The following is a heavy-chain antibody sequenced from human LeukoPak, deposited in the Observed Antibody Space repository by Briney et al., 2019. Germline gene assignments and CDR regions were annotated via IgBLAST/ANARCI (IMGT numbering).Heavy chain of an antibody. D-gene: IGHD6-13*01. Sequence: GGSLTLSCAASGFTFDDYAMHWVRQAPGKGLEWVSGISWNRCSIGYADSVKGRFTISRDNAKNSLYLQMNSLRAEDMALYYCAKDKGSSWYPYDAFDIWGQGTMVTVSS. CDR3: AKDKGSSWYPYDAFDI. CDR1: GFTFDDYA. J-gene: IGHJ3*02. CDR2: ISWNRCSI. V-gene: IGHV3-9*03.